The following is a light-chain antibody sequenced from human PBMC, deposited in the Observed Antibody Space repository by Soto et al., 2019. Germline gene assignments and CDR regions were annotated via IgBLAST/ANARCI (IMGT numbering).Light chain of an antibody. CDR3: QKYKNAPLT. Sequence: DIQMTQSPSSLSASVGDRVIITCRASQAISNYFAWYQQKPGKVPKVLISAASTLQSGVPSRFSGSGSGTYFTLTISSLQPEDVATYYCQKYKNAPLTFGGGTKVEI. J-gene: IGKJ4*01. CDR1: QAISNY. V-gene: IGKV1-27*01. CDR2: AAS.